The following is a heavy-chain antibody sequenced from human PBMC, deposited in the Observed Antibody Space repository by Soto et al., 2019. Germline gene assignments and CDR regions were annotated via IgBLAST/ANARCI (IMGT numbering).Heavy chain of an antibody. V-gene: IGHV3-23*01. Sequence: GGSLRLSCAASGFTFTSYAMNWVRQAPGKGLEWVSGISGSGGSTHYADSVKGRFTISRDNSKNRLSLQMNSLRAEDTAVYYCAKGPCSGGSCYHDYWGQGTLVTAPQ. CDR1: GFTFTSYA. CDR2: ISGSGGST. J-gene: IGHJ4*02. CDR3: AKGPCSGGSCYHDY. D-gene: IGHD2-15*01.